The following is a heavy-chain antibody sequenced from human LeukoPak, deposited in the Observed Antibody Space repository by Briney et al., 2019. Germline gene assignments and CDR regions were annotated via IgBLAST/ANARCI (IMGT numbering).Heavy chain of an antibody. CDR3: APRRSAYTWNHGAFDY. CDR2: ITWDDDK. Sequence: SGPTLVNPTQPHTLTCSISGFSLSTTGVGVCCICQSPGKALVWHAPITWDDDKRYHPSLQTRLSPAHDPSNTPVLLLMTTMDPVDTPPSYCAPRRSAYTWNHGAFDYWGQGTPVTASP. V-gene: IGHV2-5*02. J-gene: IGHJ4*02. CDR1: GFSLSTTGVG. D-gene: IGHD1-14*01.